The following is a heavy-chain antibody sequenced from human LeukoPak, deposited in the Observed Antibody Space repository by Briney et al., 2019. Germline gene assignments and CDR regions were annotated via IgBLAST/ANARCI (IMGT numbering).Heavy chain of an antibody. D-gene: IGHD2-2*01. J-gene: IGHJ5*02. CDR1: GFTFSSYS. CDR3: ARTDLVAEPFDP. V-gene: IGHV3-21*01. Sequence: SGGSLRLSCAASGFTFSSYSMNWVRQAPGKGLEWVSSISSSSSYIYYADSVKGRFTISRDNAKNSLYLQMNSLRAEDTAVYYCARTDLVAEPFDPWGQGTLVTVSS. CDR2: ISSSSSYI.